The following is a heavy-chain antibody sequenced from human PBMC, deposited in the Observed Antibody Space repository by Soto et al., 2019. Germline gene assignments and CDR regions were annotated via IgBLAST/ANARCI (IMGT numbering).Heavy chain of an antibody. D-gene: IGHD6-19*01. CDR1: GYRFTAYG. CDR2: TSPYNGNT. J-gene: IGHJ6*02. V-gene: IGHV1-18*01. Sequence: QVQLVQSGAEVKKPGASVRVSCKASGYRFTAYGISWVRQAPGQGLEWMGWTSPYNGNTNYAQKVQGRVTMTTDTATSAAAMELRSLRSDDTAVHYCAVDGGRDAQWLVTYYYYQGMDVWGQGTTVTVSS. CDR3: AVDGGRDAQWLVTYYYYQGMDV.